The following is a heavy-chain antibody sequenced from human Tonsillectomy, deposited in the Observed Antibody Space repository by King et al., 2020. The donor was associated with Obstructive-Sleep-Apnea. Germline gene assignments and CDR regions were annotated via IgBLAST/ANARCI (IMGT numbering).Heavy chain of an antibody. V-gene: IGHV3-23*04. Sequence: VQLVESGGGLVQPGGSLRLSCAASGFTFSSYAMSWVRQAPGKGLEWVSTISGSGGNTYYADSVKGRFTISRDNSKKTLYLQMNSLRAEDTAVYYCAKGRGYNYPNWYFDFWGRGTLVTVSS. CDR2: ISGSGGNT. CDR1: GFTFSSYA. CDR3: AKGRGYNYPNWYFDF. D-gene: IGHD5-18*01. J-gene: IGHJ2*01.